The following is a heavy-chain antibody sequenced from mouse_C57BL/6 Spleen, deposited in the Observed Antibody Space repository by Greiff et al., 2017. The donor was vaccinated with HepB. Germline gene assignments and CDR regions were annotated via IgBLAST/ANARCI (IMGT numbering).Heavy chain of an antibody. Sequence: EVQLQQSGAELVKPGASVKLSCTASGFNIKDYYMHWVKQRTEQGLEWIVRIDPEDGDTKYAPRFQGKATITADTSTNTAYLQLSSLTSEDTAVYYCARSRGRRLAMDYWGQGTSVTVSS. J-gene: IGHJ4*01. CDR1: GFNIKDYY. V-gene: IGHV14-2*01. CDR2: IDPEDGDT. CDR3: ARSRGRRLAMDY. D-gene: IGHD3-3*01.